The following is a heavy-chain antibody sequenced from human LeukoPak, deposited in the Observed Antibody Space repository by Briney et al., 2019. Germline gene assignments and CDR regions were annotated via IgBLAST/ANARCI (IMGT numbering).Heavy chain of an antibody. V-gene: IGHV3-30*02. CDR1: GFSFSTFV. CDR2: IRPDGSHI. J-gene: IGHJ6*02. Sequence: GGSLRLSCAASGFSFSTFVMHWVRQAPGKGLEWVAVIRPDGSHISYVDPVKGRFTISRDNSKNTLYLQMNSLRAEDTAVYYCAKAPKWLSPYYGVDVWGQGTTVTVSS. D-gene: IGHD6-19*01. CDR3: AKAPKWLSPYYGVDV.